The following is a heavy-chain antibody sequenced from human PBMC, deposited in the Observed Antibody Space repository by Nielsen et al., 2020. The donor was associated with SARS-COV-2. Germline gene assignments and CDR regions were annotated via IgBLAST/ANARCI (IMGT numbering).Heavy chain of an antibody. J-gene: IGHJ6*02. CDR2: ISHSGIT. D-gene: IGHD3-10*01. Sequence: SETLSLTCTVSGASMSSGDYHWSWVRQTPGKGLEWLAFISHSGITYYNPSLKSRVIISHDTSKHQFYLKVPSVTAADKAVYFCARVLYGPRAHMVVWCLVTTVTVSS. V-gene: IGHV4-30-4*01. CDR1: GASMSSGDYH. CDR3: ARVLYGPRAHMVV.